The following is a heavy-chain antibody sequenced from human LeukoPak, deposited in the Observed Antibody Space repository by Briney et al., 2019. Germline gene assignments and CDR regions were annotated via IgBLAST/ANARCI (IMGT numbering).Heavy chain of an antibody. Sequence: SVKVSCKASGGTFSSYAISWVRQAPGQGLEWMGGIIPIFGTANYAQKFQGRVTMTEDTSTDTAYMELSSLRSEDTAVYYCARDHNRYSSSWYVGPYYFDYWGQGTLVTVSS. CDR1: GGTFSSYA. V-gene: IGHV1-69*06. CDR3: ARDHNRYSSSWYVGPYYFDY. J-gene: IGHJ4*02. CDR2: IIPIFGTA. D-gene: IGHD6-13*01.